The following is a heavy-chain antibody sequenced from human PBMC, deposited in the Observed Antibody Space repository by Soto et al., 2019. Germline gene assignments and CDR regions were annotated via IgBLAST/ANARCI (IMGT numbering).Heavy chain of an antibody. Sequence: SETLSLTCTVSGGSISSYYWSWIRQPPGKGLEWIGYIYYSGSTNYNPSLKSRVTISVDTSKNQFSLKLSSVTSADTAVYYCARRYGGAFDIWGQGAMVTVSS. D-gene: IGHD3-10*01. CDR1: GGSISSYY. V-gene: IGHV4-59*08. CDR2: IYYSGST. J-gene: IGHJ3*02. CDR3: ARRYGGAFDI.